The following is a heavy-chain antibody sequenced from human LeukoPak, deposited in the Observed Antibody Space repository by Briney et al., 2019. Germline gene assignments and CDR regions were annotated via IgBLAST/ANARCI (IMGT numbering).Heavy chain of an antibody. J-gene: IGHJ4*02. CDR1: GFTFNSYG. D-gene: IGHD6-13*01. Sequence: GGSLRLSCAASGFTFNSYGMHWVRQAPGKGLEWVAFIRYDGSNKYYADSVKGRFTISRDNSKNTLYLQMNSLRAEDTAVYYCAKDPPQPRSSWFDYWGQGTLVAVSS. CDR3: AKDPPQPRSSWFDY. V-gene: IGHV3-30*02. CDR2: IRYDGSNK.